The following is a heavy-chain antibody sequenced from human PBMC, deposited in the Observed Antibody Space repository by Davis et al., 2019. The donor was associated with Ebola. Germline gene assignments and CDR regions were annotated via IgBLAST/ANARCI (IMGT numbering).Heavy chain of an antibody. CDR3: ARVGDDYSNYGGYYYYGMDV. CDR1: GFTFSSYA. D-gene: IGHD4-11*01. Sequence: GGSLRLSCSASGFTFSSYAMHWVRQAPGKGLEYVSAISSNGGSTYYADSVKGRFTISRDNSKNTLYLQMNSLRAEDTAVYYCARVGDDYSNYGGYYYYGMDVWGQGTTVTVSS. CDR2: ISSNGGST. J-gene: IGHJ6*02. V-gene: IGHV3-64*04.